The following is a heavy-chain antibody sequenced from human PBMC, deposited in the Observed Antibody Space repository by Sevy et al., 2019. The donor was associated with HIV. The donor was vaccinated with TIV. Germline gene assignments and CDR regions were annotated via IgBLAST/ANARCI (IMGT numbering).Heavy chain of an antibody. CDR1: GFTFRSYG. CDR3: ARGGYCTNNVCYGSIDY. D-gene: IGHD2-8*01. Sequence: GGSLRLSCAASGFTFRSYGMHWVRQAPGKGLEWVAVIWDNGSKKYYADTVKGRFTISRDNPKNTLYLQMNSLRAEDTAVDYCARGGYCTNNVCYGSIDYWGRGTLVTVSS. CDR2: IWDNGSKK. V-gene: IGHV3-33*03. J-gene: IGHJ4*02.